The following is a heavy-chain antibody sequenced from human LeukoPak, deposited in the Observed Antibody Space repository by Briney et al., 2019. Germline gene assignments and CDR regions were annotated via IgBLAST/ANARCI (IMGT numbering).Heavy chain of an antibody. CDR3: ARDAGRYFDWLGY. V-gene: IGHV3-33*01. D-gene: IGHD3-9*01. CDR2: VWYDGSNK. CDR1: GFTFSSYG. J-gene: IGHJ4*02. Sequence: PGGSLRLSCAASGFTFSSYGMRWVRQAPGKGLEWVAVVWYDGSNKYYADSVKGRFTISRDNSKNTLYLQMNSLRAEDTAVYYCARDAGRYFDWLGYWGQGTLVTVSS.